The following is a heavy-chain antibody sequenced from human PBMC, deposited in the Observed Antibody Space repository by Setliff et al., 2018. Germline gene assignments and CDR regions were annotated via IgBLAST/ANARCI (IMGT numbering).Heavy chain of an antibody. Sequence: SETLSLTCTVSGGSISTNSYYWGWIRQPPGKGLEWIGSMYFSGSTYYNPSLKSRVTISIDKSKNQFSLKMSSVTAADTAVYYCARDEGGFMQLDSWGLGTLVTVSS. J-gene: IGHJ5*01. CDR3: ARDEGGFMQLDS. D-gene: IGHD3-16*01. CDR2: MYFSGST. V-gene: IGHV4-39*07. CDR1: GGSISTNSYY.